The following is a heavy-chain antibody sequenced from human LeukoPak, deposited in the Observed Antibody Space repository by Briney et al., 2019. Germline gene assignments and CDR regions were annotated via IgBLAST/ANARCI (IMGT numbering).Heavy chain of an antibody. J-gene: IGHJ4*02. CDR3: ARDRDRYGGPDY. D-gene: IGHD5-24*01. CDR2: ISYGGTT. V-gene: IGHV4-31*01. Sequence: SETLSLTCTVSGGSISSGTYHWSWIRQYPGKGLEWIGHISYGGTTYYNPSLKSQVTISLDTSRNHFSLKLNSVTAADTAVYYCARDRDRYGGPDYWGQGTLVTVSS. CDR1: GGSISSGTYH.